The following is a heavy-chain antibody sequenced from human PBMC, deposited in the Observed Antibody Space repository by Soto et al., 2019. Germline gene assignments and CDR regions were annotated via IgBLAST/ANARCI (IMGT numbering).Heavy chain of an antibody. CDR1: GGTFSSYA. Sequence: GASVKVSCKASGGTFSSYAISWVRQAPGQGLEWMGGIIPIFGTANYAQKFQGRVTITADESTSTAYMELSSLRSEDTAVYYCARDSSYYYGSGSYSTLDYWGQGTLVTVSS. D-gene: IGHD3-10*01. J-gene: IGHJ4*02. CDR2: IIPIFGTA. V-gene: IGHV1-69*13. CDR3: ARDSSYYYGSGSYSTLDY.